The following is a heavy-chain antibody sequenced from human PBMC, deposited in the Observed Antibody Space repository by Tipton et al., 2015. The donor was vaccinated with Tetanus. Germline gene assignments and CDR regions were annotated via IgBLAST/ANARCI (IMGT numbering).Heavy chain of an antibody. CDR2: ILYTGST. CDR1: GGSISSGGFY. CDR3: ARGSRYYFDS. J-gene: IGHJ4*02. Sequence: LSLTCAVSGGSISSGGFYWTWIRQHPGKGLEWIGYILYTGSTFTTPSLKSRVTISVDTSKNQFSLKLTSVTAADTAVFYCARGSRYYFDSWGQGTLVTVSS. V-gene: IGHV4-31*11.